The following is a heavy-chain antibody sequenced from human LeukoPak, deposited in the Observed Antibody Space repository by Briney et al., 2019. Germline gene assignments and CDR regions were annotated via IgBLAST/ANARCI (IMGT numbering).Heavy chain of an antibody. CDR2: ICHDGSNK. V-gene: IGHV3-33*01. Sequence: GGSLRLSCAASGFTFSSYGMHWVRQAPGKGLGWVAVICHDGSNKYYADSVKGRFTISRDNSKNTLYLQMNSLRAEDTAVYYCARDPLEGSSWHYYYYYGMDVWGQGTTVTVSS. J-gene: IGHJ6*02. D-gene: IGHD6-13*01. CDR1: GFTFSSYG. CDR3: ARDPLEGSSWHYYYYYGMDV.